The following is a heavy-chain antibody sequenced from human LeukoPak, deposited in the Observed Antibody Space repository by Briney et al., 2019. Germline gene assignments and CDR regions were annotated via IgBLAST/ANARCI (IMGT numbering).Heavy chain of an antibody. D-gene: IGHD2-21*02. V-gene: IGHV3-15*01. CDR2: IKSKTDGGTA. CDR1: GFTFSNYA. Sequence: GGSLRLSCAASGFTFSNYAMTWVRQAPGKGLEWVGRIKSKTDGGTADYAAPVKGRFTISRDDSKNTIYLQLNSLRTEDTGVYYCSTDSPISCGGDCYTTSWGQGTLVTVSS. J-gene: IGHJ5*02. CDR3: STDSPISCGGDCYTTS.